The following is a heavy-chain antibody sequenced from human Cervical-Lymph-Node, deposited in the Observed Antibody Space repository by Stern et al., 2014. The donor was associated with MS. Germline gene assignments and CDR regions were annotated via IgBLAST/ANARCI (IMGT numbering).Heavy chain of an antibody. Sequence: VQLLESGAEVKKPGSSVKVSCKASGYSFTAYYMDWVRQAPGQGLEWMGRINPNSGVTDYARKVQGRVTMTRDTSINTAYMELRSLRSDDTAKYFWASGPYAMDVWGQGTTVTVSS. V-gene: IGHV1-2*06. J-gene: IGHJ6*02. CDR3: ASGPYAMDV. CDR2: INPNSGVT. CDR1: GYSFTAYY.